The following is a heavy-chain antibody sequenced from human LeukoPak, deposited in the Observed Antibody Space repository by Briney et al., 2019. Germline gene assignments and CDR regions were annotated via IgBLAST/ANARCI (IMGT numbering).Heavy chain of an antibody. CDR1: GFTFSSFG. CDR3: ARRGSGHGMDV. Sequence: PGRSLTLSCAGSGFTFSSFGMHWVRQAPGKGLEWVAVISYDGSNKYYADSVKGRFTISRDNSKNTLYLQMNSLRAEDTAVYYCARRGSGHGMDVWGQGTTVTVSS. D-gene: IGHD3-10*01. V-gene: IGHV3-30*19. J-gene: IGHJ6*02. CDR2: ISYDGSNK.